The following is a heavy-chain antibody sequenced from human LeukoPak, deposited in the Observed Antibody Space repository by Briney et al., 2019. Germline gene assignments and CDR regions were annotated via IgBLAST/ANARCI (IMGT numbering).Heavy chain of an antibody. Sequence: SETPSLTCTVSGGSISSYYWSWIRQPAGKGLEWIGRIYTSGSTNYNPSLKSRVTMSVDTSKDQFSLKLSSVTAADTAVYYCARDPGPTYDSSGKNFGNWFDPWGQGTLVTVSS. CDR2: IYTSGST. V-gene: IGHV4-4*07. CDR1: GGSISSYY. D-gene: IGHD3-22*01. CDR3: ARDPGPTYDSSGKNFGNWFDP. J-gene: IGHJ5*02.